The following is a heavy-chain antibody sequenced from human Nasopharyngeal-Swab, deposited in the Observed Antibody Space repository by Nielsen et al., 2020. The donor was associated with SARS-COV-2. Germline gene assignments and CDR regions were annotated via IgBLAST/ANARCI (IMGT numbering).Heavy chain of an antibody. CDR2: IYHSGST. Sequence: WIRQPPRKGLEWIGEIYHSGSTNYNPSLKSRVTISVDKSKNQFSLKLSSVTAADTAVYYCARQPDRYYYDSSGYSDYWGQGTLVTVSS. J-gene: IGHJ4*02. CDR3: ARQPDRYYYDSSGYSDY. D-gene: IGHD3-22*01. V-gene: IGHV4-4*02.